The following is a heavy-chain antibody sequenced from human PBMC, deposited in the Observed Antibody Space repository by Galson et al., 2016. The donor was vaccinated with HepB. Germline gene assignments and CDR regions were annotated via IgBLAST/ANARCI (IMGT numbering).Heavy chain of an antibody. Sequence: SLRLSCAASGFPVSRDYMSWVRQAPGKGLEWVSVIYSGRTTYYADSVKGRFTISRDSSKNTLYLQMNSLRVEGTAVYYCTRVWGRSWCLHWGQGTQVTVSS. J-gene: IGHJ4*02. CDR3: TRVWGRSWCLH. V-gene: IGHV3-66*01. CDR1: GFPVSRDY. D-gene: IGHD6-13*01. CDR2: IYSGRTT.